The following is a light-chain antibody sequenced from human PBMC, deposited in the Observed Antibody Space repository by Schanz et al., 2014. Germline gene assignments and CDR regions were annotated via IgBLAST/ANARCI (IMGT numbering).Light chain of an antibody. J-gene: IGLJ3*02. CDR1: SGSVSSSNY. CDR2: STN. Sequence: QTVVTQEPSFSVSPGGTVTLTCGLSSGSVSSSNYPSWYQQTPGQAPRTLIYSTNSRSSGVPDRFSGSILGNKAALTITGAQADDESDYYCVLYIGSGIWVFGGGTQLTVL. V-gene: IGLV8-61*01. CDR3: VLYIGSGIWV.